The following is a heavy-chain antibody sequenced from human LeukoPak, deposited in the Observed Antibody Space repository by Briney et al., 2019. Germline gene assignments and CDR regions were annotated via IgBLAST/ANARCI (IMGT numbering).Heavy chain of an antibody. J-gene: IGHJ5*02. CDR3: AREEGDDNSGYYYNWFDP. D-gene: IGHD3-22*01. CDR2: IYYSGST. Sequence: SETLSLTCAVYGGSFSGYYWSWIRQPPGKGLEWIGYIYYSGSTNYNPSLKSRVTISVDTSKNQFSLKLSSVTAADTAVYYCAREEGDDNSGYYYNWFDPWGQGTLVTVSS. V-gene: IGHV4-59*01. CDR1: GGSFSGYY.